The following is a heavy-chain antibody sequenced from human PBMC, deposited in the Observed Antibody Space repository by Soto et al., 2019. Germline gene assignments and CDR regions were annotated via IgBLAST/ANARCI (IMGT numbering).Heavy chain of an antibody. CDR2: IIPMLGVR. J-gene: IGHJ3*02. Sequence: QVQLVQSGAEVKKPGSSVKVSCKDSGGTFSTYSMFWVRQAPGQGLEWMGRIIPMLGVRNYAQRFQDRVTSPADKSTATVHMELSSLRSEDTALYYCTIGSWSGEVFDIWGQGTMVTVSS. D-gene: IGHD2-21*01. CDR3: TIGSWSGEVFDI. CDR1: GGTFSTYS. V-gene: IGHV1-69*02.